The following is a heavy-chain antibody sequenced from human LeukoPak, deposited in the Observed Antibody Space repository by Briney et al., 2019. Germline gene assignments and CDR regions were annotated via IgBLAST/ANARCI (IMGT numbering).Heavy chain of an antibody. Sequence: PGGSLRLSCAASGVTLSSYWMSWVRQAPGKGLEWVANIKQDGSEKYYVDSVKGRFTISRDNAKNSLYLQMNSLRAEDTAVYYCAREGGGYCSSTSCRDFDYWGQGTLVTVSS. V-gene: IGHV3-7*03. D-gene: IGHD2-2*01. CDR2: IKQDGSEK. CDR3: AREGGGYCSSTSCRDFDY. J-gene: IGHJ4*02. CDR1: GVTLSSYW.